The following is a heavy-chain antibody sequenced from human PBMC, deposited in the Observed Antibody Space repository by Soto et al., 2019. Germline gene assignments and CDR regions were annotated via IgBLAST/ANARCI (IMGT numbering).Heavy chain of an antibody. V-gene: IGHV4-30-4*01. D-gene: IGHD2-2*01. Sequence: PSETLSLTCTVSGDSISSGDYFCNWIRQSPGKGLEWIGYIYYTGSTYYNPSLRSRLTISIDTSRNQFSLKLTSVTAADTAVYYCARAQVPAAINYWDPGTLVTVSS. J-gene: IGHJ4*02. CDR1: GDSISSGDYF. CDR2: IYYTGST. CDR3: ARAQVPAAINY.